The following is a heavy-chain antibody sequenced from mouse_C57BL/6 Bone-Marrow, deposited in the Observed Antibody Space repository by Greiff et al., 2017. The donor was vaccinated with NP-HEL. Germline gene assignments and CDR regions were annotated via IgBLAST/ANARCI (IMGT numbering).Heavy chain of an antibody. CDR3: ARDGYHEGYYAMDY. CDR1: GYTFTDYY. J-gene: IGHJ4*01. D-gene: IGHD2-3*01. Sequence: EVQLQQSGPELVKPGASVKISCKASGYTFTDYYMNWVKQSHGKSLEWIGDINPNNGGTSYNQKFKGKATLTVDKSSSTAYMELRSLTSEDSAVYYCARDGYHEGYYAMDYWGQGTSVTVSS. V-gene: IGHV1-26*01. CDR2: INPNNGGT.